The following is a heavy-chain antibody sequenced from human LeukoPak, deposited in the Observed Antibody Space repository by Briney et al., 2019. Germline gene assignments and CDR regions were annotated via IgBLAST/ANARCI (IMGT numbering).Heavy chain of an antibody. J-gene: IGHJ6*02. CDR1: GFTFGDYA. D-gene: IGHD2-21*02. CDR3: ARGHRGVVVTIYQYYGMDV. Sequence: GGSLRLSCTAAGFTFGDYAMSWVRQAPGKGLEWVAVIWYDGSNKYYADSVKGRFTISRDNSKNTLYLQMNSLRPDDTAVYYCARGHRGVVVTIYQYYGMDVWGQGTTVTVSS. CDR2: IWYDGSNK. V-gene: IGHV3-33*01.